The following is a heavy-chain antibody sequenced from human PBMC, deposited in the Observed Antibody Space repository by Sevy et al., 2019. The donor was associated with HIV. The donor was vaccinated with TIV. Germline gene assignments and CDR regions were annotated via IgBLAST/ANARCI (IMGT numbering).Heavy chain of an antibody. CDR3: ARNTYYYDSTGYGAFDL. CDR1: GFTFSDYA. Sequence: GGSLRLSCVASGFTFSDYAMSWVRQPPGKGLEWVSSVNWKGDNTGYADSLKGRFTISRDSTKNSLFLQINSLRVEDTALYYCARNTYYYDSTGYGAFDLWGQGTMVTVSS. J-gene: IGHJ3*01. CDR2: VNWKGDNT. V-gene: IGHV3-20*04. D-gene: IGHD3-22*01.